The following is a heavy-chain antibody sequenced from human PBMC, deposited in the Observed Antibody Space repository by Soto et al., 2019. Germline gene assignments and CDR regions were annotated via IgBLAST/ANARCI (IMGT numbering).Heavy chain of an antibody. CDR1: GFSLSTTGVS. Sequence: QITLKESGPTLVKPTQTLTLTCTVSGFSLSTTGVSVGWIRQPPGKALEWLALIFWDDDRRYSPSLNSRLTITKDTSKNQVVLTMTNMDPVDTATYYFAHRLRYCTGGSCYSFHYFDSWGQGTRVTVSS. D-gene: IGHD2-15*01. J-gene: IGHJ4*02. CDR3: AHRLRYCTGGSCYSFHYFDS. CDR2: IFWDDDR. V-gene: IGHV2-5*02.